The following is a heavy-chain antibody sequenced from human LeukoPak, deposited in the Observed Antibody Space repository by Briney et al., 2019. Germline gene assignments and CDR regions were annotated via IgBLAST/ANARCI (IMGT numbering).Heavy chain of an antibody. Sequence: SETLSLTCTVSGGSISSYYWSWIRQPPGKGLEWIGYIYYSGSTNYNPSLKSRVTISVDRSKNQFSLKLSSVTAADTAVYYCAREIDEGAAADYPDAFDIWGQGTMVTVSS. D-gene: IGHD6-13*01. V-gene: IGHV4-59*12. CDR1: GGSISSYY. CDR2: IYYSGST. J-gene: IGHJ3*02. CDR3: AREIDEGAAADYPDAFDI.